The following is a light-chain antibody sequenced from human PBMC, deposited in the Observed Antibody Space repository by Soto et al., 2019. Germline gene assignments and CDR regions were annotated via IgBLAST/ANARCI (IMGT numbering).Light chain of an antibody. Sequence: QSALTQPASVSGSAGQSITISCSGTMRDVGAYNLVSWYQQHPGTAPKLVISEVSNRPSGISGRFSGSKSGNAASLTISGLQAEDEATYYCSSYTSTSTLYVFGPGTKLTVL. J-gene: IGLJ1*01. CDR1: MRDVGAYNL. V-gene: IGLV2-14*01. CDR2: EVS. CDR3: SSYTSTSTLYV.